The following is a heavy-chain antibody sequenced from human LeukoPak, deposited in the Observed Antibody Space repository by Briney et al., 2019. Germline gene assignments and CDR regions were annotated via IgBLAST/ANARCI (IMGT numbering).Heavy chain of an antibody. V-gene: IGHV3-23*01. CDR2: IDGSGDYI. D-gene: IGHD4-23*01. Sequence: GGSLRLSCAASGFTFRSYAMIWVRQAPGKGLEWVSTIDGSGDYIYYADSVKGRFTISRDNSKNTLHLQMSSLRAEDTAVYYCAKYCGPRTKTFDYWGQGTLVTVSS. J-gene: IGHJ4*02. CDR3: AKYCGPRTKTFDY. CDR1: GFTFRSYA.